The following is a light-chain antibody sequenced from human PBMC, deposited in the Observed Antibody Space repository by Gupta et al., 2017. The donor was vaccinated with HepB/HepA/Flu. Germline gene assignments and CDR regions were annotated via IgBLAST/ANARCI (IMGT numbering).Light chain of an antibody. Sequence: EIVMTQSPATLSVSPGKRATPSCTASQSISNNLAWYQHKPGQAPRLLIYGASTRATGVPARFSGSGSGTEFTLTITRRQSEDSAVYYCQQYSNWPMGSFGQGTKLEIK. CDR2: GAS. CDR1: QSISNN. CDR3: QQYSNWPMGS. V-gene: IGKV3-15*01. J-gene: IGKJ2*04.